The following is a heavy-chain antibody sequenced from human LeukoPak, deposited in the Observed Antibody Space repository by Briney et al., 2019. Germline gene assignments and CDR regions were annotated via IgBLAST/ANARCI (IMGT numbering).Heavy chain of an antibody. D-gene: IGHD4-17*01. V-gene: IGHV4-31*03. J-gene: IGHJ4*02. CDR2: IYYSGNI. Sequence: PSETLSLTCTVSGGSISSGGYHWRWIRQHPGKGREWIEYIYYSGNIHYNPSLKSRVMISVDTSKNEFSLKLSSVTAADTAVYYCATLSVDYGAPFDNWGQGTLVTVSS. CDR1: GGSISSGGYH. CDR3: ATLSVDYGAPFDN.